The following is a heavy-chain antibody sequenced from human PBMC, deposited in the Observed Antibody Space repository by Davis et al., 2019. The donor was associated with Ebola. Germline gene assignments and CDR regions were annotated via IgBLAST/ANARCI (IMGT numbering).Heavy chain of an antibody. CDR1: GFTFSSYG. D-gene: IGHD6-13*01. J-gene: IGHJ5*02. V-gene: IGHV3-30*19. CDR3: ARRMVAAATNWFDP. Sequence: PGGSLRLSCAASGFTFSSYGMHWVRQAPGKGLEWVAVIWYDGSNKYYADSVKGRFTISRDNSKNTLYLQMNSLRAEDTAVYYCARRMVAAATNWFDPWGQGTLVTVSS. CDR2: IWYDGSNK.